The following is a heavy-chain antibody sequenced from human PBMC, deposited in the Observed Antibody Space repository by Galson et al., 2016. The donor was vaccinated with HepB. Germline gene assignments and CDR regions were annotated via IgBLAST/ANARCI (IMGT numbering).Heavy chain of an antibody. CDR2: TDPSDSFT. CDR3: ARLSLGGSYLDY. Sequence: QSGAEVKKPGESLRVSCKGSGYSFTNYWINWVRQMPGKGLEYMGRTDPSDSFTHYSPSFQGQVTISADKSISTSYLQWSSLKASDTAMYYCARLSLGGSYLDYWGQGTLVTVSS. V-gene: IGHV5-10-1*01. D-gene: IGHD1-26*01. J-gene: IGHJ4*02. CDR1: GYSFTNYW.